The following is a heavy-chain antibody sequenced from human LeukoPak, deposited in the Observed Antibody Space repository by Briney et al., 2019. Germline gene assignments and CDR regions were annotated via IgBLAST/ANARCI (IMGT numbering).Heavy chain of an antibody. V-gene: IGHV4-59*01. CDR1: GASISSYY. J-gene: IGHJ5*02. Sequence: SETLSLTCTVSGASISSYYWSWIRQPPGKGLEWIGYIYYSGSTNYNPSLKSRVTISVDTSKNQFSLKLSSVTAADTAVYYCAKSEWVWSGYYDWFDPWGQGTLVTVSS. D-gene: IGHD3-3*01. CDR3: AKSEWVWSGYYDWFDP. CDR2: IYYSGST.